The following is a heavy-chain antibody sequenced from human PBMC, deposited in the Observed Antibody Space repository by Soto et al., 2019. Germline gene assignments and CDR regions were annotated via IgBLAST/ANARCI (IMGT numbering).Heavy chain of an antibody. CDR2: LSSSSSTI. CDR3: ARDLLVAAAGYGMDV. D-gene: IGHD6-13*01. Sequence: EVQLVESGGGLVQPGGSLRLSCAASGFTFSSYSMNWVRQAPGKGLEWVSYLSSSSSTIYYADSVKGRFTISRDNAKNSLYLQMNSLRDEDTAVYYCARDLLVAAAGYGMDVWGQGTTVTVSS. V-gene: IGHV3-48*02. CDR1: GFTFSSYS. J-gene: IGHJ6*02.